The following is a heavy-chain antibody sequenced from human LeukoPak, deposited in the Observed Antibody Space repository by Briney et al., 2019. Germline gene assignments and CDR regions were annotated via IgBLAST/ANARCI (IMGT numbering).Heavy chain of an antibody. J-gene: IGHJ6*03. CDR1: GGSISSYY. V-gene: IGHV4-59*04. Sequence: SETLSLTCTVSGGSISSYYWSWIRQPPGKGLEWIGYIYYSGTTYYNPSLKSRVTISVDTSKNQFSLKLSSVTAADTAVFYCARRGISQGYYMDVWGKGTTVTISS. CDR2: IYYSGTT. CDR3: ARRGISQGYYMDV. D-gene: IGHD6-13*01.